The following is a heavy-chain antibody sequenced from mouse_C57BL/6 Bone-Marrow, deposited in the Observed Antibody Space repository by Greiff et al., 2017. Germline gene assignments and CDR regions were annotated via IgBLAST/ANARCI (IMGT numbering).Heavy chain of an antibody. V-gene: IGHV1-85*01. CDR1: GYTFTSYD. J-gene: IGHJ1*03. CDR3: ARDYGSSDWYCDV. CDR2: IYPRDGST. Sequence: VQRVESGPELVKPGASVTLSCKASGYTFTSYDINWVKPRPGQGIEWIGWIYPRDGSTKYNEKFKGKATLTVDTSSSPAYMELHSLTSEDSAVYFCARDYGSSDWYCDVWGTGTTGTGSS. D-gene: IGHD1-1*01.